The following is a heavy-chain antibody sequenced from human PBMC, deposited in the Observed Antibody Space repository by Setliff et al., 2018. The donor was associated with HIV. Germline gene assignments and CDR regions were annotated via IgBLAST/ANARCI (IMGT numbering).Heavy chain of an antibody. V-gene: IGHV3-23*01. D-gene: IGHD1-26*01. Sequence: GGSLRLSCAASGFTFSTYAMSWVRQAPGQGLEWVAAISGSGGGTYYADSVKGRFTISRDNSKNTLYLQMNSLRVEDTAIYYCAKDPYSGTFTLYYFDYWGQGTLVTVSS. CDR3: AKDPYSGTFTLYYFDY. CDR2: ISGSGGGT. CDR1: GFTFSTYA. J-gene: IGHJ4*02.